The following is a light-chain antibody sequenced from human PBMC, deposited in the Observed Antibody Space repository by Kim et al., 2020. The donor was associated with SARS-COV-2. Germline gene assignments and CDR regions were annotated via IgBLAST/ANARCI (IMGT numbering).Light chain of an antibody. CDR1: QSVSSSY. Sequence: LSPGERATLSCMAIQSVSSSYLAWYQQKPGQAPRLLIYAASSRATGIPDRFSGSGSGTDFTLTISRLEPEDFAVYYCQQYDSSPYTFGQGTKLEI. V-gene: IGKV3-20*01. J-gene: IGKJ2*01. CDR3: QQYDSSPYT. CDR2: AAS.